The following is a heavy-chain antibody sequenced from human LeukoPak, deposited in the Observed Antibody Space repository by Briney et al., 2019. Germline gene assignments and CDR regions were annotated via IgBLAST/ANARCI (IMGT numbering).Heavy chain of an antibody. V-gene: IGHV4-61*02. CDR2: IYTSGST. D-gene: IGHD5-18*01. CDR1: GGSISSGSYY. Sequence: SETLSLTCTVSGGSISSGSYYWSRIRQPAGKGLEWIGRIYTSGSTNYNPSLKSRVTISVDTSKNQFSLKLSSVTAADTAVYYCASGAVTRRIQLWSMEYRGQGTLVTVSS. CDR3: ASGAVTRRIQLWSMEY. J-gene: IGHJ4*02.